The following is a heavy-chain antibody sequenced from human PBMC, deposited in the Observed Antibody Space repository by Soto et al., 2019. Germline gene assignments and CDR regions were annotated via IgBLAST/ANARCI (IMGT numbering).Heavy chain of an antibody. Sequence: GGAPKISCDGSGYRFPRYWIRRGRQMPGKGVGGGGGIDPRESYTNYSPSFQGHVTISADKSISTAYLQWSSLKASDTAMYYCATVGTRYNWNDGYYYYGMDVWGQGTTVTVSS. CDR3: ATVGTRYNWNDGYYYYGMDV. CDR2: IDPRESYT. V-gene: IGHV5-10-1*01. D-gene: IGHD1-20*01. J-gene: IGHJ6*02. CDR1: GYRFPRYW.